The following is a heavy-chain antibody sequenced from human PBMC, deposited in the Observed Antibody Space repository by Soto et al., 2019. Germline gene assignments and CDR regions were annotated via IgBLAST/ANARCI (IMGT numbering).Heavy chain of an antibody. J-gene: IGHJ6*02. D-gene: IGHD2-15*01. CDR2: RNPNSGNT. Sequence: QVQLVQSGAEVKKPGASVKVSCKASGYTFTRYDINWVRQATGQGLEWMGWRNPNSGNTGYAQKFQGRVTMTRTHSISTAYLELRSLRSEDTAVYYCARGLDVVVVAATYGMDVWGQGTTVTVSS. V-gene: IGHV1-8*01. CDR3: ARGLDVVVVAATYGMDV. CDR1: GYTFTRYD.